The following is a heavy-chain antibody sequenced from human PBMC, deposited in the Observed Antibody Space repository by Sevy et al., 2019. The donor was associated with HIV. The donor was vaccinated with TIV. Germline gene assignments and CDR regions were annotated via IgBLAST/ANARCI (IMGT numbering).Heavy chain of an antibody. CDR3: AKVDVVVPVADYGMDV. J-gene: IGHJ6*02. V-gene: IGHV3-23*01. CDR1: GFTFSNYA. CDR2: ISRSGGST. D-gene: IGHD2-2*01. Sequence: GGSLRLSCAASGFTFSNYAMNWVRQAPGKGLEWVSSISRSGGSTYYADSVKGRFTISRDNSKNTLYLQMNSLRAEDTAVYYCAKVDVVVPVADYGMDVWGHGTTVTVS.